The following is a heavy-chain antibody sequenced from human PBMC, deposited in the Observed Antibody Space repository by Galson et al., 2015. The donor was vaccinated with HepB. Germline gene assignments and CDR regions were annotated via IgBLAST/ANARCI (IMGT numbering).Heavy chain of an antibody. CDR1: GYSFTNSG. CDR2: ISVFNGKT. CDR3: ASSGTTGTTWLSPRY. D-gene: IGHD1-1*01. V-gene: IGHV1-18*04. Sequence: SVKVSCNVSGYSFTNSGFSWVRQAPGQRLEWMGWISVFNGKTSSQQKFQDRVTMTTDTFTSTVYMELRSLRSDDTAVYYCASSGTTGTTWLSPRYWGQGTLVTVSS. J-gene: IGHJ4*02.